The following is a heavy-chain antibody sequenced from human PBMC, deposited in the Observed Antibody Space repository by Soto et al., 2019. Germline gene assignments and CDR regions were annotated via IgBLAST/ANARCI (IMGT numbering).Heavy chain of an antibody. CDR3: ARVYPSDTRYGYVGNNWFDP. J-gene: IGHJ5*02. V-gene: IGHV1-46*03. CDR2: INPSGGST. D-gene: IGHD5-18*01. CDR1: GYTFTSYY. Sequence: QVQLVQSGAEVKKPGASVKVSCKASGYTFTSYYMHWVRQAPGQGLEWMGIINPSGGSTSYAQKFQGRVTMTRDTATSTVYMELSSLRSEETAVYYCARVYPSDTRYGYVGNNWFDPWGQGTLVTVSS.